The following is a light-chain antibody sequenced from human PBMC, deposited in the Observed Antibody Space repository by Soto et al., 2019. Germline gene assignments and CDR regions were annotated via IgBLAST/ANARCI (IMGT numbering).Light chain of an antibody. J-gene: IGLJ1*01. CDR3: ASHTTNNPRV. Sequence: QSALTQPASVSGSPGHSIAIFCTGTSSDVGAYDYVSWYQQHPDRAPRLVIYEVSNRPSGVSNRFSGSKSVNTATLTISGLQAEVEADYYCASHTTNNPRVFGTGTKVTVL. CDR2: EVS. V-gene: IGLV2-14*03. CDR1: SSDVGAYDY.